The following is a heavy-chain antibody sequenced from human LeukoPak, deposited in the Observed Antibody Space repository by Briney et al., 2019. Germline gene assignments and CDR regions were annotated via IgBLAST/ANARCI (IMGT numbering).Heavy chain of an antibody. CDR3: ARGPLYTSGWYEDGTIHLNY. V-gene: IGHV3-30*03. CDR2: ISYDGSDK. J-gene: IGHJ4*02. CDR1: GFTFSTYG. Sequence: GGSLRLSCAASGFTFSTYGMHWVRQAPGKGLEWVAVISYDGSDKYYADSVKGRFTISIDNSKNTLYLQMNSLRAEDTAVYYCARGPLYTSGWYEDGTIHLNYWGQGTLVTVSS. D-gene: IGHD6-19*01.